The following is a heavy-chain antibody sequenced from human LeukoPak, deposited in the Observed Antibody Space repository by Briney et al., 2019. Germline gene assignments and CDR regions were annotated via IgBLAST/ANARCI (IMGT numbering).Heavy chain of an antibody. J-gene: IGHJ4*02. CDR1: GDGVSTNRAG. D-gene: IGHD5-24*01. CDR2: TYYSSSWYN. V-gene: IGHV6-1*01. Sequence: SQTLSLTCAISGDGVSTNRAGWNWIRQSPSRGLEWLGRTYYSSSWYNDYAVSVKSRLSISADTSKNQFSLLLSSVTPDDTAVYFCARGWLQSGSDYWGQGTLVTVSS. CDR3: ARGWLQSGSDY.